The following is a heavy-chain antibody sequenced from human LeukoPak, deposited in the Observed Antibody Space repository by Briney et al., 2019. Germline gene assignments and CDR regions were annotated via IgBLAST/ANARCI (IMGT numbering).Heavy chain of an antibody. CDR2: INSNGGGT. J-gene: IGHJ4*02. D-gene: IGHD6-13*01. Sequence: GGSVKVSCEASGYTFSGYDMQWVRQAPGQGLEWVASINSNGGGTYYANSVKGRFTISRDNSKNTLYLQMGSLRAEDMAVYYCARGPSYSSSLRAQFDYWGQGTLVTVSS. V-gene: IGHV3-64*01. CDR3: ARGPSYSSSLRAQFDY. CDR1: GYTFSGYD.